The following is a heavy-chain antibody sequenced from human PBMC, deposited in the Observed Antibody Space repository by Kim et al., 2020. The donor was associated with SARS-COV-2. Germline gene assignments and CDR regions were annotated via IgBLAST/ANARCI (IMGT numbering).Heavy chain of an antibody. D-gene: IGHD2-15*01. J-gene: IGHJ6*02. CDR2: IYYSGST. V-gene: IGHV4-39*01. Sequence: SETLSLTCTVSGGSISSSSYYWGWIRQPPGKGLEWIGSIYYSGSTYYNPSLKSRVTISVDTSKNQFSLKLSSVTAADTAVYYCARLPLDLYGMDVWGQGTTVTVSS. CDR1: GGSISSSSYY. CDR3: ARLPLDLYGMDV.